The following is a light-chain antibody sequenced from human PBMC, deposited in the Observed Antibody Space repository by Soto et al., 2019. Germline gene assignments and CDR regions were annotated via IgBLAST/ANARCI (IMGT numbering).Light chain of an antibody. CDR1: QNIDRF. CDR3: QQSYTTPYT. CDR2: AAS. J-gene: IGKJ2*01. V-gene: IGKV1-39*01. Sequence: DIQMTQSPSSLSASVGDRVTITCRTSQNIDRFLNWYQQKPGKAPKLLIFAASSFQSGVPSRFSGSGSGTDFTLTISSLQPEDFATYYCQQSYTTPYTFGQGTKLEIK.